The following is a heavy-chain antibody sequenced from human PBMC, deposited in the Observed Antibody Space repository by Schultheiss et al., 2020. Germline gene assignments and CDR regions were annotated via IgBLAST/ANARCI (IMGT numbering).Heavy chain of an antibody. CDR2: VNPISGGA. V-gene: IGHV1-2*06. J-gene: IGHJ5*02. D-gene: IGHD3-16*01. Sequence: ASVKVSCKASGYTFTDYFIHWVRQVPGQGPEWMGRVNPISGGADRAQRFQGRVTMTRDTSISTAYMELSRLRSDDTAVYYCARGNDYLVQWFDPWGQGTLVTVSS. CDR3: ARGNDYLVQWFDP. CDR1: GYTFTDYF.